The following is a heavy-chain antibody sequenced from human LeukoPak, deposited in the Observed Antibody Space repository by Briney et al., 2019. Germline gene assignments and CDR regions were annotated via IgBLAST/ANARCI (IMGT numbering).Heavy chain of an antibody. CDR2: ISYDGINK. V-gene: IGHV3-30*04. D-gene: IGHD3-3*01. CDR3: ARDILEWFRRGDAFDI. CDR1: GFTFSSYE. Sequence: GGSLRLSCAASGFTFSSYEMNWVRQAPGKGLEWVAVISYDGINKYYADSVKGRFTISRDNSKNTLSLQMNSLRAEDTAVYYCARDILEWFRRGDAFDIWGQGTMVTVSA. J-gene: IGHJ3*02.